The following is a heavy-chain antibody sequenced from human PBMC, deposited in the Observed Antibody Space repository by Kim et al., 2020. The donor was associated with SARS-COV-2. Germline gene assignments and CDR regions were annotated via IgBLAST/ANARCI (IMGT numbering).Heavy chain of an antibody. D-gene: IGHD1-1*01. Sequence: GGSLRLSCVASGFTFNISAMHWVRPASGKGLEWVGLIPSAVNRTMTADSVAGRFRFTRPRSAYITSMYLRMNSPKTKDTSVYDRARCPATTSGVSDAFG. J-gene: IGHJ3*02. V-gene: IGHV3-73*01. CDR1: GFTFNISA. CDR3: ARCPATTSGVSDAFG. CDR2: IPSAVNRTMT.